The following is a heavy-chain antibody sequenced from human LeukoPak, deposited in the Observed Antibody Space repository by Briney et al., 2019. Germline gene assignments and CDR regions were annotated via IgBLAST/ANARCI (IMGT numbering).Heavy chain of an antibody. Sequence: SETLSLTCAVSGGSISSSNWWGWVRQPPGKGLEWIGEIYHSGSTNYNPSLKSRVTISVDKSKNQFSLKLSSVTAADTAVYYCASTTANCSGGSCYPLTWGQGALVTVSS. CDR1: GGSISSSNW. D-gene: IGHD2-15*01. J-gene: IGHJ5*02. V-gene: IGHV4-4*02. CDR3: ASTTANCSGGSCYPLT. CDR2: IYHSGST.